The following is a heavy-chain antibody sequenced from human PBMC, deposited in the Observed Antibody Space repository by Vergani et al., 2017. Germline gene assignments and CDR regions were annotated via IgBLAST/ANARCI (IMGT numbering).Heavy chain of an antibody. D-gene: IGHD2-8*01. CDR3: AKRGWGLLMVYATIDY. V-gene: IGHV1-2*02. Sequence: QVQLVQSGAEVKRPGASVKVSCKASGYTFTGYYMHWVRQAPGQGLGWMGWINPNSGGTNYAQKFQGRVTMTRDTSISTAYMELSRLRSDDTAVYYCAKRGWGLLMVYATIDYWGQGTLVTVSS. CDR2: INPNSGGT. J-gene: IGHJ4*02. CDR1: GYTFTGYY.